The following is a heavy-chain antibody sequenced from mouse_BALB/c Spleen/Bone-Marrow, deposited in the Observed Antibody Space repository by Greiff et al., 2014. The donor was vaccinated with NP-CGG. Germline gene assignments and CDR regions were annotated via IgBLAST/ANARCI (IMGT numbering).Heavy chain of an antibody. D-gene: IGHD2-1*01. CDR2: IAPGSGST. Sequence: DLVKPGASVKLSCKASGFTFTSYWINWIKQRPGQGLEWIGRIAPGSGSTYYNEMFKGKATLTVDTSSSTASIQLSNMTTEDSDVYFCARFAIYYGNYEAMDYWGQGTSVTVSS. CDR3: ARFAIYYGNYEAMDY. CDR1: GFTFTSYW. V-gene: IGHV1S41*01. J-gene: IGHJ4*01.